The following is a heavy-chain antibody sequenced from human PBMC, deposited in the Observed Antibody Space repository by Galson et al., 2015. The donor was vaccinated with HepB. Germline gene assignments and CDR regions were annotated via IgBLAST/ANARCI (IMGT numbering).Heavy chain of an antibody. V-gene: IGHV3-48*01. CDR1: GFTFSDYS. Sequence: SLRLSCAASGFTFSDYSMNWVRQAPGKGLEWVSYISSSSSTIYYADSVKGRFTISRDNAKNSLYLQMNSLRAEDTAVYYCARGAYGSGSSPGYWGQGTLVTVSS. CDR3: ARGAYGSGSSPGY. CDR2: ISSSSSTI. D-gene: IGHD3-10*01. J-gene: IGHJ4*02.